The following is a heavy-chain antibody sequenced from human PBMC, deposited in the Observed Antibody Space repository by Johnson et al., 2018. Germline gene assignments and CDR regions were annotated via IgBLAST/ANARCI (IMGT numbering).Heavy chain of an antibody. Sequence: QVQLQESGPGLVKPSETLSLTCTISGASIGSHYWSWIRQPPGKGLEWVGSIFYTGSTNYNPSLKSRVTISVDTSKNHFSLKLSSVTAADTAVYYCARVAVAVTHYYYYYMDVWGKGTTVTVS. J-gene: IGHJ6*03. CDR1: GASIGSHY. V-gene: IGHV4-59*11. CDR2: IFYTGST. D-gene: IGHD6-19*01. CDR3: ARVAVAVTHYYYYYMDV.